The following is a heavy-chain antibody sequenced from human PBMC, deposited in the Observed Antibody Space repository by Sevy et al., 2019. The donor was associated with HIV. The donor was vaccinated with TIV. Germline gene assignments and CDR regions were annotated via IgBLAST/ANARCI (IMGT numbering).Heavy chain of an antibody. Sequence: GGSLRLSCAASGFTFSDAWMSWVRQAPGKGLEWIGRIKSKTDSATRDFAAPVKGRFSISRDDSKNMVYLQMCSLKTEDTAVYYCTAGTGRSDFDYWGQGTLVTVSS. D-gene: IGHD2-15*01. CDR3: TAGTGRSDFDY. V-gene: IGHV3-15*01. CDR2: IKSKTDSATR. J-gene: IGHJ4*02. CDR1: GFTFSDAW.